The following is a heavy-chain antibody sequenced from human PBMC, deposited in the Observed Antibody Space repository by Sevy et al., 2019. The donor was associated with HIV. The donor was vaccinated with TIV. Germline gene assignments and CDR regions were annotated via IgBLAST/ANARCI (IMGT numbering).Heavy chain of an antibody. CDR1: GFTFGRCA. V-gene: IGHV3-23*01. Sequence: GGSLRLSCAASGFTFGRCAMNWVRQAPGKGLEWVSDISASGGGTNYADSVKGRFTISRDNSKNTLYLQMNSLRAEDTAVYYCAKGDSSGWHGHFDYWGQGTLVTVSS. CDR3: AKGDSSGWHGHFDY. CDR2: ISASGGGT. D-gene: IGHD6-19*01. J-gene: IGHJ4*02.